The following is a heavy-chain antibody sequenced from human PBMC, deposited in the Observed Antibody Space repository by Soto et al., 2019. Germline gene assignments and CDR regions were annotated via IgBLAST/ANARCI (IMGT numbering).Heavy chain of an antibody. V-gene: IGHV1-69*01. CDR3: ARDPGGYCSGGSCNQDY. J-gene: IGHJ4*02. CDR1: GGTFSSYA. D-gene: IGHD2-15*01. Sequence: QVQLVQSGAEVKKPGSSVKVSCKASGGTFSSYAISWVRQAPGQGLEWMGGIIPIFGTANYAQKFQGRVTITADESTRTAYMGLSSLRSEDTAVYYCARDPGGYCSGGSCNQDYWGQGTLVTVSS. CDR2: IIPIFGTA.